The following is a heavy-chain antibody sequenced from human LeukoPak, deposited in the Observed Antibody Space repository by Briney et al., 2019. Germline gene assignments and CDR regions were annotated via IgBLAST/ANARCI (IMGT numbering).Heavy chain of an antibody. CDR3: ARLISIAAAANYGIDV. CDR1: GSGFTSDW. V-gene: IGHV5-51*01. Sequence: GVCVKISCRGSGSGFTSDWIGWVRQMPGKGLEWMGIIYPGDSDTRYSPSFQGQVTISADKSISTAYLQWSSLKASDTAIYYCARLISIAAAANYGIDVWGQGTMVTVSS. CDR2: IYPGDSDT. D-gene: IGHD6-13*01. J-gene: IGHJ6*02.